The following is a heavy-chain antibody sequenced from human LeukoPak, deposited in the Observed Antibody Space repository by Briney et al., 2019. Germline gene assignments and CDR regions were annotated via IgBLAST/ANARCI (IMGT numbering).Heavy chain of an antibody. J-gene: IGHJ5*02. CDR1: GGSISSGGYS. V-gene: IGHV4-30-2*01. D-gene: IGHD3-10*01. CDR2: IYHSGST. Sequence: SQTLSLTCAVSGGSISSGGYSWRWIRQPPGKGLEWIGYIYHSGSTYYNPSLKSRVTISVDRSKNQFSLKLSSVTAADTAVYYCASYGSGSYNWFDPWGQGTLVTVSS. CDR3: ASYGSGSYNWFDP.